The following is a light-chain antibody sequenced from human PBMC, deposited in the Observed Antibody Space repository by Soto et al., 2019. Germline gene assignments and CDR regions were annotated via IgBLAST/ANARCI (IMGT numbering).Light chain of an antibody. V-gene: IGKV1-6*01. CDR1: QAIRND. CDR3: LQDYNFPYT. CDR2: AAS. J-gene: IGKJ2*01. Sequence: AIQMTQSPSSLSASVGDRVTITCRASQAIRNDLGWYQQKPGKAPNLLIYAASSLQSGVPSRFSGSGSGTDLTLTISSLQPEDFATYYCLQDYNFPYTFGQGTKLEIK.